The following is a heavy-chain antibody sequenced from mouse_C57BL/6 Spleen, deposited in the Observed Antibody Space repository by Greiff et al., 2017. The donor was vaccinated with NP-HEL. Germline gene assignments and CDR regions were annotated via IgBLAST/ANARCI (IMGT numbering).Heavy chain of an antibody. CDR2: ISSGGSYT. CDR3: ARRRRGYAMDY. CDR1: GSTVLISS. D-gene: IGHD2-12*01. J-gene: IGHJ4*01. Sequence: EVQLVESGGDLVKPVVARRLSWADSGSTVLISSPSFFLPTPSNTLDFVSTISSGGSYTYYPDSVKGRFTISRDNAKNTLYLQMSSLKSEDTAMYYCARRRRGYAMDYWGQGTSVTVSS. V-gene: IGHV5-6*01.